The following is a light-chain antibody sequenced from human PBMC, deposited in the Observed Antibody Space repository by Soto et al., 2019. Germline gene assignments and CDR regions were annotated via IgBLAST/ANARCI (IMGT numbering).Light chain of an antibody. CDR1: QSVSSN. CDR2: SVS. J-gene: IGKJ1*01. CDR3: LHHGSLPCT. Sequence: EIVMTQSPATLSVSPGERATLSCRASQSVSSNLAWYQQKPGQTPRLLIYSVSSRATGIPDRFSGSGSGTDFPLTISLLEPEDFAMYYYLHHGSLPCTFGQGTKVDI. V-gene: IGKV3-20*01.